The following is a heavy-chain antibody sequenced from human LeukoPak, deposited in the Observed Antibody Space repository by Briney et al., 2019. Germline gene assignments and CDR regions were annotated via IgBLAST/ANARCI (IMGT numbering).Heavy chain of an antibody. CDR3: AKDIGGSYYYYYMDV. CDR2: IRYDGSNK. J-gene: IGHJ6*03. D-gene: IGHD3-16*01. Sequence: PGGSLRLSCAASGFTFSSYGMHWVRQAPGKGLEWVAFIRYDGSNKYYADSVKGRFTISRDNSKNTLYLQMNSLRAEDTAVYYCAKDIGGSYYYYYMDVWGKGITVTVSS. CDR1: GFTFSSYG. V-gene: IGHV3-30*02.